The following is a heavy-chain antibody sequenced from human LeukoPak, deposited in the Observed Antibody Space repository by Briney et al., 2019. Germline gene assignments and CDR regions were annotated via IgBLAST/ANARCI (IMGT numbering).Heavy chain of an antibody. Sequence: GGSLRLSCAASGFTFDDYAMHWVRQAPGKGLEWVSSISSSSSYIYYADSVKGRFTISRDNAKNSLYLQMNSLRAEDTALYHCARGDLVAVVIAGAFDIWGQGTMVTVSS. CDR1: GFTFDDYA. V-gene: IGHV3-21*04. J-gene: IGHJ3*02. CDR3: ARGDLVAVVIAGAFDI. D-gene: IGHD2-21*01. CDR2: ISSSSSYI.